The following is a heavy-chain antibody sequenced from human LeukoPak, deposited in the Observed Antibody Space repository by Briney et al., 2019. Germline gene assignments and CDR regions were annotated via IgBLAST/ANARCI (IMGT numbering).Heavy chain of an antibody. J-gene: IGHJ5*02. Sequence: GASVKVSCKASGYTFTGYYMHWVRQAPGQGLEWMGWINPNSGGTNYAQKFQGRVTLTRDTPISTAYMELSRLRSDDTAVYYCARLYSSSWYGGNWFDPWGQGTLVTVSS. CDR3: ARLYSSSWYGGNWFDP. CDR2: INPNSGGT. D-gene: IGHD6-13*01. CDR1: GYTFTGYY. V-gene: IGHV1-2*02.